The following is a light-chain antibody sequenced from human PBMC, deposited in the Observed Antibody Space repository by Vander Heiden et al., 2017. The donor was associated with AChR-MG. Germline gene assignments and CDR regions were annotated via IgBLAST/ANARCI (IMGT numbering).Light chain of an antibody. CDR3: MEALQSPCT. V-gene: IGKV2-28*01. CDR2: LGS. J-gene: IGKJ2*02. Sequence: DIVMSQSPLSLAVSPGEPASVSCRSSQSLLHKNGYNYLDWYLQKPGQSPQLLIYLGSNRASGVPDRFSGSGSGTDFTLKISRVEPEDVGVYYCMEALQSPCTFGQGTKLEIK. CDR1: QSLLHKNGYNY.